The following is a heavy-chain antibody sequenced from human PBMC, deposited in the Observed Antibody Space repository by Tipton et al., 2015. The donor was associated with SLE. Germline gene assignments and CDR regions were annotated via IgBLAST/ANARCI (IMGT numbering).Heavy chain of an antibody. J-gene: IGHJ4*02. Sequence: TLSLTCTVSGGSISSDYWSRIRQPPGKGLEWIGYISYSGSINYNPSLKSRVTISVDTSKNQFSLKLSSVTAADTAVYYCARESDYGDDEGTLDYWGQGTLVTVSS. CDR2: ISYSGSI. V-gene: IGHV4-59*01. D-gene: IGHD4-17*01. CDR3: ARESDYGDDEGTLDY. CDR1: GGSISSDY.